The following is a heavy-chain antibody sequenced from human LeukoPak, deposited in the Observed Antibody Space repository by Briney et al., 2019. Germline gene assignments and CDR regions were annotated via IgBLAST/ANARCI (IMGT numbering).Heavy chain of an antibody. CDR2: ISSSSSYI. D-gene: IGHD3-22*01. CDR1: GFTFSSYS. Sequence: GSLRLSCAASGFTFSSYSMNWVRQAPGKGLEWVSSISSSSSYIYYADSVKGRFTISRDNAKNSLYLQMNSLRAEDTAVYYCARDTRYYYDSSGNYYGMDVWGQGTTVTVSS. V-gene: IGHV3-21*01. CDR3: ARDTRYYYDSSGNYYGMDV. J-gene: IGHJ6*02.